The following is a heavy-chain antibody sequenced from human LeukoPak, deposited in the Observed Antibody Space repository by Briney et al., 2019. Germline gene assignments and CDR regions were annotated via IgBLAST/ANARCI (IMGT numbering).Heavy chain of an antibody. V-gene: IGHV3-23*01. CDR2: IGGTNEET. CDR1: GFLFKLFA. D-gene: IGHD6-13*01. J-gene: IGHJ4*02. Sequence: GGSLRLSCVGSGFLFKLFAVGWVRQAPGKGLEWVSVIGGTNEETDYADSVRGHFTISRDNSKNTLYLQMNSLRAEDTAVYYCAKCPSGSSWYYFDYWGQGTLVTVSS. CDR3: AKCPSGSSWYYFDY.